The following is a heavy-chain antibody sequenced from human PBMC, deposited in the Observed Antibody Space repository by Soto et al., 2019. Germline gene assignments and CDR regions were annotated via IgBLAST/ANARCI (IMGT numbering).Heavy chain of an antibody. V-gene: IGHV1-18*01. Sequence: ASVKVSCKASGYTFTSYGISWVRQAPGQGLEWMGWISAYNGNTNYAQKLQGRVTMTTDTSTSTAYMELRSLRSDDTAVYYCARGAIVVVPADHVVWFDPWGQGTLVTVSS. CDR1: GYTFTSYG. J-gene: IGHJ5*02. CDR3: ARGAIVVVPADHVVWFDP. CDR2: ISAYNGNT. D-gene: IGHD2-2*01.